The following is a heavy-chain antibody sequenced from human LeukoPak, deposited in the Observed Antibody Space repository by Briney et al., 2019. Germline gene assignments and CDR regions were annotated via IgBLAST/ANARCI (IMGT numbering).Heavy chain of an antibody. CDR2: INHSGST. D-gene: IGHD3-10*01. J-gene: IGHJ4*02. V-gene: IGHV4-34*01. CDR1: GGSFSGYY. CDR3: TRGRSGANDY. Sequence: PSETLSLTCAVYGGSFSGYYWSWIRQPPGKGLEWIGEINHSGSTNYNPSLKSRVTISVDTSKNQFSLQLNSVTPEDTAVYYCTRGRSGANDYWGQGTLVTVSS.